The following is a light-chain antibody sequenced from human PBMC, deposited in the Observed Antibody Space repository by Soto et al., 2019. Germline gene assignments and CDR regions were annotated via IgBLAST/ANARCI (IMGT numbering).Light chain of an antibody. J-gene: IGKJ2*01. CDR2: WAS. V-gene: IGKV4-1*01. CDR3: QQYYGNPPYT. CDR1: QSLLHSFNNANR. Sequence: DIVMTQSPDSLAVSLGERATINCKSSQSLLHSFNNANRLAWYQQKPGQPPKLLIYWASTRESGVPDRFSGNVSGTDFTLTISSLQAEDVAVYYCQQYYGNPPYTFGQGTKLEIK.